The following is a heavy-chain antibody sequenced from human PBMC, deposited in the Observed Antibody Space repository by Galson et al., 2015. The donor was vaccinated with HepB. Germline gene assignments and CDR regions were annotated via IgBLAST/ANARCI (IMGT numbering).Heavy chain of an antibody. Sequence: SVKVSCKASGYTFTSYDINWVRQATGQGLEWMGWMNPNSGNTGYAQKFQGRVTMTRNTSISTAYMELSSLRSEDTAVYYCARGLTPNGYYYYYMDVWGKGTTVTVSS. J-gene: IGHJ6*03. V-gene: IGHV1-8*01. CDR3: ARGLTPNGYYYYYMDV. D-gene: IGHD3-9*01. CDR1: GYTFTSYD. CDR2: MNPNSGNT.